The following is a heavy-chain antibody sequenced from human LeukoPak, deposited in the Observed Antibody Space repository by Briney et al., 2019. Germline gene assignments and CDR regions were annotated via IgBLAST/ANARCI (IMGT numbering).Heavy chain of an antibody. CDR1: GFTFSNAW. CDR2: IKSKTDGGTT. V-gene: IGHV3-15*01. D-gene: IGHD3-22*01. J-gene: IGHJ4*02. CDR3: TTDTPYYYDSSGYPFDY. Sequence: GGSLRLSCAASGFTFSNAWMSWVRQAPGKGLEWVGRIKSKTDGGTTDYAAPVKGRFTISRDDSKNTLYLQMNSLKTEDTAVYYCTTDTPYYYDSSGYPFDYWGQGTLVTVSS.